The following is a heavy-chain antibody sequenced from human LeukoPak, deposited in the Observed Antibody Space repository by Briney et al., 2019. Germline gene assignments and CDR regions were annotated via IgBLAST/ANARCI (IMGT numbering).Heavy chain of an antibody. V-gene: IGHV4-59*08. D-gene: IGHD2/OR15-2a*01. J-gene: IGHJ4*02. CDR2: ISGIGSI. CDR1: GGSISSYY. CDR3: AGHHPRNTVDF. Sequence: SETLSLTCTVSGGSISSYYWSWIRQPPGKGLEWIAYISGIGSINDNPSLKRRVSISLVSSKNQISRELSSVTSAYTAVYYCAGHHPRNTVDFWGQVTLVTVPS.